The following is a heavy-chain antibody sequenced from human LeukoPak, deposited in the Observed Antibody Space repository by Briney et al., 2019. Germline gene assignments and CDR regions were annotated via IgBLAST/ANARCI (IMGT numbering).Heavy chain of an antibody. J-gene: IGHJ6*02. CDR1: GFTFSSHS. V-gene: IGHV3-21*01. CDR3: ARNVPHYGDYSAANYYYYGMDV. D-gene: IGHD4-17*01. CDR2: ISSGSSFR. Sequence: GGSLRLSCAGSGFTFSSHSINWVRQAPGKGLEWVSSISSGSSFRYYADSVRGRFTISRDNAKNSVYLQMNSLRAEDTAVYYCARNVPHYGDYSAANYYYYGMDVWGQGTTVTVSS.